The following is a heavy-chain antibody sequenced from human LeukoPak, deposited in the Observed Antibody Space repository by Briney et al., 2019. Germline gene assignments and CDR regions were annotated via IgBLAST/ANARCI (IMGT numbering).Heavy chain of an antibody. J-gene: IGHJ4*02. Sequence: PSETLSLTCTVSGGSISSYYWSWIRQPPGKGLEWIGEINHSGSTNYNPSLKSRVTISVDTSKNQFSLKLSSVTAADTAVYYCARGRAVTKILDYWGQGTLVTVSS. CDR1: GGSISSYY. CDR2: INHSGST. D-gene: IGHD4-4*01. V-gene: IGHV4-34*01. CDR3: ARGRAVTKILDY.